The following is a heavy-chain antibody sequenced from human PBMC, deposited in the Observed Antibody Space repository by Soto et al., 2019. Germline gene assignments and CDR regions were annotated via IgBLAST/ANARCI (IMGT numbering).Heavy chain of an antibody. J-gene: IGHJ3*02. CDR2: MSHSGGT. CDR1: GVSVSSSSNYY. V-gene: IGHV4-34*01. Sequence: QVQLQQWGAGLLKPSETLSLTFAVYGVSVSSSSNYYWSWIRQPPGKGLAWIGEMSHSGGTHFNPSLKSRVTISVDTSNNQFSLKMSSVTAADTALYYCARVERGTSTTVVDAFDIWGPGTMVTVSS. CDR3: ARVERGTSTTVVDAFDI. D-gene: IGHD1-1*01.